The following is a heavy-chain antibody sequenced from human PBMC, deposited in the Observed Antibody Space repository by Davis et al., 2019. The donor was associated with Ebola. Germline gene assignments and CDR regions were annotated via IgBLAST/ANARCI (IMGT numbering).Heavy chain of an antibody. Sequence: PSGSLIPSFTVSGVSISRHYRSWIRHPPGKRPERIGSIYYTGNAYYNSSLNSRVTISVDTSKNQFSLKLTSVTAADTAMYYCSERGSSVWGQGALVTVSS. CDR1: GVSISRHY. D-gene: IGHD3-10*01. V-gene: IGHV4-59*03. J-gene: IGHJ4*02. CDR2: IYYTGNA. CDR3: SERGSSV.